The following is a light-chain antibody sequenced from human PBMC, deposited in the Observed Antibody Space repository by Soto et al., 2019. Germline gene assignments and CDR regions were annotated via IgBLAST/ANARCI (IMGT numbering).Light chain of an antibody. V-gene: IGKV1-17*01. J-gene: IGKJ3*01. CDR3: LQHDTYPFT. Sequence: DIPMTQSPSSLSASVGDRVIITCRASQGIRDRLGWVQQKPGKAPKRLIYAASSLHGGVPSRFSGRRSGTEFTLTISSLQPEDFATYYCLQHDTYPFTFGPGTKVDIK. CDR1: QGIRDR. CDR2: AAS.